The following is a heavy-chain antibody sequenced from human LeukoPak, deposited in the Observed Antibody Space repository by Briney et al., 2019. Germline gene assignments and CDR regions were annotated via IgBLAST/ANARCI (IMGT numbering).Heavy chain of an antibody. CDR2: IYYSGST. J-gene: IGHJ4*02. CDR3: ARVVRIAAAGREYYFDY. CDR1: GGSISSYY. Sequence: PSETLSLTCTVSGGSISSYYWSWIRQPPGKGLEWIGYIYYSGSTNYNPSLKSRVTISVDTSKNQFSLKLSPVTAADTAVYYCARVVRIAAAGREYYFDYWGQGTLVTVSS. V-gene: IGHV4-59*01. D-gene: IGHD6-13*01.